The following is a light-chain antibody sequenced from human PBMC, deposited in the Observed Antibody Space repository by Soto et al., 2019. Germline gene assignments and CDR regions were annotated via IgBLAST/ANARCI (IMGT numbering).Light chain of an antibody. CDR1: SSDVGGYNY. CDR2: DVS. CDR3: KSYDSSMSGYV. J-gene: IGLJ1*01. Sequence: QSALTQPASVSGSPGQSITISCTGTSSDVGGYNYVSWYQQHPGKAPKLMIYDVSNRPSGVSNRFSGSKSGNTASLTISGLQAEDEADYYCKSYDSSMSGYVFGTGTKSPS. V-gene: IGLV2-14*01.